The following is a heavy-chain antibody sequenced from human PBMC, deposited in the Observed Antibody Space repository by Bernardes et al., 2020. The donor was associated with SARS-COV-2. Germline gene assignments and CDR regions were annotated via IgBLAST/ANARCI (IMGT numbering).Heavy chain of an antibody. J-gene: IGHJ4*02. CDR3: AAGAALDDTYLY. V-gene: IGHV1-58*02. CDR2: IVVGSGNT. D-gene: IGHD3-9*01. Sequence: SVEVSCKASGFTFTRSAMQWVRQARGQRLEWIGWIVVGSGNTNYAQKFQERVTFTRDMSTSTAYMELSSLRSEDTAVYYCAAGAALDDTYLYWGQGTLVTVSS. CDR1: GFTFTRSA.